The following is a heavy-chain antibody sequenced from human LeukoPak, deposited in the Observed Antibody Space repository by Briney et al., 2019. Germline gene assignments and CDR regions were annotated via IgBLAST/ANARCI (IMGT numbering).Heavy chain of an antibody. J-gene: IGHJ4*02. V-gene: IGHV1-2*04. CDR1: GYTFTGYY. CDR2: INPNSGGT. D-gene: IGHD6-13*01. CDR3: ARSGYSSSWYRY. Sequence: ASVKVSCKASGYTFTGYYMHWVRQAPGQGLEWMGWINPNSGGTNYAQKFQGWVTMTRDTSISTAYMELSRLRSDDTAVYYCARSGYSSSWYRYWGQGTLVTVSS.